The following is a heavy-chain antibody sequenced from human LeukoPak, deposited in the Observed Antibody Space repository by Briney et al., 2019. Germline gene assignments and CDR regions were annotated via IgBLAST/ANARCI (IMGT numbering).Heavy chain of an antibody. CDR2: ISGSGGST. V-gene: IGHV3-23*01. D-gene: IGHD3-22*01. CDR1: GFTFSSYE. CDR3: AKDVHASGYVVAAFDI. Sequence: PGGSLRLSCAASGFTFSSYEMNWVRQAPGKGLEWVSAISGSGGSTYYADSVKGRFTISRDNSKNTLYLQMNSLRAEDTAVYYCAKDVHASGYVVAAFDIWGQGTMVTVSS. J-gene: IGHJ3*02.